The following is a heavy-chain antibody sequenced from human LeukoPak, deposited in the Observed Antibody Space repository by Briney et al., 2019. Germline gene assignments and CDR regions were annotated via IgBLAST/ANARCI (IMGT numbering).Heavy chain of an antibody. CDR1: GFTVSNNY. V-gene: IGHV3-53*01. CDR2: IYSIGTT. J-gene: IGHJ4*02. CDR3: ATGGFYGSGSLDY. D-gene: IGHD3-10*01. Sequence: GGSLRLSCAASGFTVSNNYMSWVRQAPGKGLEWVSVIYSIGTTFYADSVKGRFTISRGNSKNTVYLQMNSLRGEDTAVYYCATGGFYGSGSLDYWGQGTLVTVSS.